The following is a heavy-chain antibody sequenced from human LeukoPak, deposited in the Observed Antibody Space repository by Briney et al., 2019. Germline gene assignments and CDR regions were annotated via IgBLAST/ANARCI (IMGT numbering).Heavy chain of an antibody. J-gene: IGHJ6*03. CDR3: ARSVEGYCSGGSCYSYYYYMDV. V-gene: IGHV4-39*07. D-gene: IGHD2-15*01. CDR2: TYHSGST. Sequence: PSETLSLTCTVSGGSISSSSYYWGWIRQPPGRGLEWIGTTYHSGSTYYNPSLKSRVTISVDTSKNQFSLKLSSVTAADTAVYYCARSVEGYCSGGSCYSYYYYMDVWGKGTTVTVSS. CDR1: GGSISSSSYY.